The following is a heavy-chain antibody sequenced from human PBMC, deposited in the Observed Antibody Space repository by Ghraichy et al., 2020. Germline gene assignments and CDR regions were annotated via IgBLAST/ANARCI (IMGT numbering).Heavy chain of an antibody. V-gene: IGHV3-48*01. J-gene: IGHJ4*02. Sequence: GGSLRLSCAASGFTLSKYSMNWVRQAPGKGLEWVSYINSGSSSISYADSVKGRFTVSRDNAKNSLYLQMDILRAEDTAVYYCARELPYGDYIFDYWGQGTLVTVSS. D-gene: IGHD4-17*01. CDR3: ARELPYGDYIFDY. CDR1: GFTLSKYS. CDR2: INSGSSSI.